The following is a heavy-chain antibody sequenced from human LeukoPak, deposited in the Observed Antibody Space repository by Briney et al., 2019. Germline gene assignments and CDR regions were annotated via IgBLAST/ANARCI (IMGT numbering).Heavy chain of an antibody. CDR2: ISSSSSTI. CDR3: ARDLTGYARYFDY. J-gene: IGHJ4*02. Sequence: GGSLRLSCAASGFTFSSYSMNWVRQAPGKGLEWVSCISSSSSTIYYADPVKGRFTIPRDNAKNSLYLQMNSLRAEDTAVYYCARDLTGYARYFDYWGQGTLVTVSS. D-gene: IGHD3-9*01. CDR1: GFTFSSYS. V-gene: IGHV3-48*01.